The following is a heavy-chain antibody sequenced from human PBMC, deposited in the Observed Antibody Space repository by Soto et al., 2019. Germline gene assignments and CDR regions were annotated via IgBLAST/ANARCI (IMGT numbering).Heavy chain of an antibody. D-gene: IGHD2-15*01. CDR2: MNPNSGNT. Sequence: ASVKVSCKASGYTFTSYDINWVRQATGQGLEWMGWMNPNSGNTGYAQKFQGRVTMTRNTSISTAYMELSSLRSEDTAVYYCARVICSGGSCYSSFVYYYYMDVWGKGTTVTVSS. CDR1: GYTFTSYD. CDR3: ARVICSGGSCYSSFVYYYYMDV. V-gene: IGHV1-8*01. J-gene: IGHJ6*03.